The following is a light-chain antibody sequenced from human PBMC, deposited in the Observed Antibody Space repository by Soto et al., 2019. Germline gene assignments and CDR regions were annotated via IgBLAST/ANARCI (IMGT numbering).Light chain of an antibody. CDR1: QSVNDD. Sequence: EVVMTQSPATLSVSPGESATLSCRASQSVNDDVAWYQQKPGQAPRLLIYGASTRATDIPARFSGGGSGTEFTLTISSLQSEDFAIYYCQQYNDWPPITFGPGNKVNVK. CDR3: QQYNDWPPIT. CDR2: GAS. V-gene: IGKV3D-15*01. J-gene: IGKJ3*01.